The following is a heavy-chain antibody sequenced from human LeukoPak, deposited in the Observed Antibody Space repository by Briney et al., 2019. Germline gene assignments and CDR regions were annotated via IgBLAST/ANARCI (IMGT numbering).Heavy chain of an antibody. CDR2: ISYDGSNK. J-gene: IGHJ4*02. Sequence: GGSLRLSCAASGFTFSSYAMHWVRQAPGKGLEWVAVISYDGSNKYYADSVKGRFTISRDNSKNTLYLQMNSLRAEDTAAYYCARDSWGNDFWYRQTPYYFDYWGQGTLVTVSS. D-gene: IGHD3-3*01. CDR1: GFTFSSYA. V-gene: IGHV3-30-3*01. CDR3: ARDSWGNDFWYRQTPYYFDY.